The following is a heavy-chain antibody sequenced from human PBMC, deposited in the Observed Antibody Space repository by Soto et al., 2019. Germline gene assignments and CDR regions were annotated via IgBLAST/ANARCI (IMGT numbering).Heavy chain of an antibody. CDR3: ARPKTIGAAAGKGWFDP. CDR2: IYYTGST. CDR1: GDSISICTYS. J-gene: IGHJ5*02. D-gene: IGHD6-13*01. Sequence: PSETLSLTCTVSGDSISICTYSWGWIRQPPGKGLEYIGTIYYTGSTYYSPSLKGRLIISVDPSKNQFSLKLTSVTAADMAMYYCARPKTIGAAAGKGWFDPWGQGTLVTVSS. V-gene: IGHV4-39*01.